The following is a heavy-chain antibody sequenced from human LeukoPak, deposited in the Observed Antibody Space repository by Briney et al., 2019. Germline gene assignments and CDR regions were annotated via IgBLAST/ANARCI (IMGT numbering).Heavy chain of an antibody. V-gene: IGHV1-2*02. J-gene: IGHJ4*02. D-gene: IGHD1-1*01. Sequence: ASVKVSCKASGGTFSSYAISWVRQAPGQGLEWMGWINPNSGGTNYAQKFQGRVTMTRDTSISTAYMELSRLRSDDTAVYYCARLKTTDDVDYWGQGTLVTVSS. CDR2: INPNSGGT. CDR3: ARLKTTDDVDY. CDR1: GGTFSSYA.